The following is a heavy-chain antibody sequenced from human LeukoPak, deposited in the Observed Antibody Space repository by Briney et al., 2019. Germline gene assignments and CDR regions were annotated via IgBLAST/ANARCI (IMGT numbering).Heavy chain of an antibody. V-gene: IGHV4-59*01. CDR3: ARAYYYGSGSYGLDY. J-gene: IGHJ4*02. Sequence: GSLRLSCAASGFTFSNAWMSWVRQAPGKGLEWIGYIYSSGSTNYNPSLKSRLTISVDASKNQFSLKLTSVTAADTAVYYCARAYYYGSGSYGLDYWGQGTLVTVSS. CDR2: IYSSGST. CDR1: GFTFSNAW. D-gene: IGHD3-10*01.